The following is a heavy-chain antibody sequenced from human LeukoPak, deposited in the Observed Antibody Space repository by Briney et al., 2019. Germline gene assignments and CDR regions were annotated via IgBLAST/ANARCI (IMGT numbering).Heavy chain of an antibody. D-gene: IGHD2-15*01. CDR2: IYTSGTF. Sequence: SETLSLTCSVSGGSISSSYWSWIRQPAGKGLEWIGRIYTSGTFNYNPSLKSRVTMSVDTSKNQFSLKLTSVTAADTAVYYCANSDLDYCSGGSCYGPVDYWGQGTLVTVSS. CDR3: ANSDLDYCSGGSCYGPVDY. CDR1: GGSISSSY. V-gene: IGHV4-4*07. J-gene: IGHJ4*02.